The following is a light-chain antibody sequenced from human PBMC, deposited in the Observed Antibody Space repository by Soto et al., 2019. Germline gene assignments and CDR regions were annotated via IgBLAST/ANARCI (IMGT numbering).Light chain of an antibody. J-gene: IGKJ5*01. CDR3: QQLNAYPLT. CDR1: HGISSY. Sequence: DIQSTQSPSFLSASVGDRVTITCRASHGISSYLAWFQQKPGRAPNLLIYGASNLQSGVPSRFGGSGSGTDFTLTIRNLQPEDSATYYCQQLNAYPLTFGQGTRLEIK. CDR2: GAS. V-gene: IGKV1-9*01.